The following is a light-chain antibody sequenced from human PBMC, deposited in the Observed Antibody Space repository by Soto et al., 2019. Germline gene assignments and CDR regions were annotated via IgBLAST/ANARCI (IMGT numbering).Light chain of an antibody. V-gene: IGKV1-5*01. CDR1: QSVNGW. Sequence: DIQMTQSPSTLSASVGDRVTITCRASQSVNGWLAGYQQKPGKAPKLLLYAASNLESGVPSRFSGSGSGTEFTLTISSLQPDDAATYYCQRYNSNPWTFGQGTNVEVK. CDR2: AAS. J-gene: IGKJ1*01. CDR3: QRYNSNPWT.